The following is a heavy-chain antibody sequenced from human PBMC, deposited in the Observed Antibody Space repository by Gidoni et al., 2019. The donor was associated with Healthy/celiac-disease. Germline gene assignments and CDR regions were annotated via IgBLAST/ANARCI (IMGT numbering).Heavy chain of an antibody. CDR2: ISSSSSYI. CDR1: GFTFSSYS. J-gene: IGHJ6*02. D-gene: IGHD3-16*01. Sequence: EVQLLESGGGLVKPGWSLRLSCAASGFTFSSYSMNWVRQAPGKGLEWVASISSSSSYIYYADSVKGRSTISRDNAKNSLYLQMNSVRAEDTAVYYCARIGEGMDVWGQGTTVTVSS. CDR3: ARIGEGMDV. V-gene: IGHV3-21*01.